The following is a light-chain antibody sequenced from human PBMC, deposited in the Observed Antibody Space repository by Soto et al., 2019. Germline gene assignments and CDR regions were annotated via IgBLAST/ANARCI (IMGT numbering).Light chain of an antibody. V-gene: IGLV2-14*01. CDR3: SSYTSSSIFV. CDR2: EVS. Sequence: QSALTQPASVSGSPGQSITISCTGTSSDVGGYNYVSWYQQHPGKAPKLMIFEVSNRPSGVSNRFSGSKSDNTASLTISGLQTEEEADYFCSSYTSSSIFVFGSGTKLTVL. CDR1: SSDVGGYNY. J-gene: IGLJ1*01.